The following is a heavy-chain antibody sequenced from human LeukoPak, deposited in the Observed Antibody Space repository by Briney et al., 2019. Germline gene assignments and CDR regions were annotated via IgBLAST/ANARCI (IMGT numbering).Heavy chain of an antibody. D-gene: IGHD6-13*01. J-gene: IGHJ5*02. CDR3: AREILGVPIAAAGTLGLFDP. CDR2: INPNSGDT. Sequence: ASVKVSCKASGDTFTGDYMHWVRQAPGQGLEWMGWINPNSGDTNYAQKFQGRVTMTRDTSISTVYMELSRLRSDDTAVYYCAREILGVPIAAAGTLGLFDPWGQGTLVTVSS. CDR1: GDTFTGDY. V-gene: IGHV1-2*02.